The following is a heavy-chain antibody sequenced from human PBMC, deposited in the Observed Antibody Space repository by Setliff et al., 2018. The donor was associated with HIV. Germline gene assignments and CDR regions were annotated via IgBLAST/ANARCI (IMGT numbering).Heavy chain of an antibody. CDR1: GFSFSDGVG. CDR3: AHSPEFYSSIV. Sequence: SGPTLVNPTQTLTLTCSFSGFSFSDGVGVGWIRQSPGKALEWLALIYWDGDDRYSPSLRSRLTITKDTSKNQVVLTMTNMDPVDTATYYCAHSPEFYSSIVWGQGTLVTVSS. V-gene: IGHV2-5*02. CDR2: IYWDGDD. J-gene: IGHJ4*02. D-gene: IGHD2-15*01.